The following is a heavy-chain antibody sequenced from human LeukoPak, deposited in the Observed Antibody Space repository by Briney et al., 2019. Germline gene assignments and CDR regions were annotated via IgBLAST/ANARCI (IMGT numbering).Heavy chain of an antibody. D-gene: IGHD6-19*01. J-gene: IGHJ4*02. Sequence: GGSLRLSCAASRFTFSDYWMHWVRQAPGKGLVWVSRISADGSMTNYADSVKGRLTISRDNAKNTLYLQMNSLRAEDTGVYYCVKDQREAYGSGWSRDFDYWGQGTLVTVSS. V-gene: IGHV3-74*01. CDR3: VKDQREAYGSGWSRDFDY. CDR2: ISADGSMT. CDR1: RFTFSDYW.